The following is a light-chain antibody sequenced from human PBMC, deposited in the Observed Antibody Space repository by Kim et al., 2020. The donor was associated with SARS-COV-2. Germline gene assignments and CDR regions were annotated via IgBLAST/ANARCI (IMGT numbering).Light chain of an antibody. Sequence: EIVLTQSPGTLSLSPGERATLSCRASQSVSSRYFAWYQQKPGQAPRLLIYGASSRATGIPDRFSGSGSGTDFTLTISRLESEDFAVYYCQQFDRSSWTFGQGTKVDIK. V-gene: IGKV3-20*01. J-gene: IGKJ1*01. CDR3: QQFDRSSWT. CDR2: GAS. CDR1: QSVSSRY.